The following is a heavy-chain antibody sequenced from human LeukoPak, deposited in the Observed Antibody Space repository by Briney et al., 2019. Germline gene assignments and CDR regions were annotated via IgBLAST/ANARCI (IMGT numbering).Heavy chain of an antibody. CDR2: ISGSGGST. J-gene: IGHJ3*02. V-gene: IGHV3-23*01. CDR3: AKDRGGLLNAFDI. CDR1: GFTFISYA. D-gene: IGHD3-10*01. Sequence: GGSLRLSCAASGFTFISYAMSWVRQAPGKGLEWVSAISGSGGSTYYADSVKGRFTISRDNSKNTLYLQMNSLRAEDTAVYYCAKDRGGLLNAFDIWGQGTMVTVSS.